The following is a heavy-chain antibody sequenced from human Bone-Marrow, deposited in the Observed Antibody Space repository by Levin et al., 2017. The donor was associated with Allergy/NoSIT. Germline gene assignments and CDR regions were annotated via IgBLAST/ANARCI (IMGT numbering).Heavy chain of an antibody. CDR2: ISSSSSYI. D-gene: IGHD3-3*01. CDR3: ARTSITIFGVVRAKPWMPVRHWFDP. V-gene: IGHV3-21*01. Sequence: GESLKISCAASGFTFSSYSMNWVRQAPGKGLEWVSSISSSSSYIYYADSVKGRFTISRDNAKNSLYLQMNSLRAEDTAVYYCARTSITIFGVVRAKPWMPVRHWFDPWGQGTLVTVSS. CDR1: GFTFSSYS. J-gene: IGHJ5*02.